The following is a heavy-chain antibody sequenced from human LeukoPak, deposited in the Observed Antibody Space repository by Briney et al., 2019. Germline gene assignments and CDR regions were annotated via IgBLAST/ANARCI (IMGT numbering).Heavy chain of an antibody. CDR3: ARDSDYGDYYYYGMDV. V-gene: IGHV3-53*01. CDR1: GFTVSSNY. CDR2: IYSGGST. J-gene: IGHJ6*02. D-gene: IGHD4-17*01. Sequence: PGGSLRLSCAASGFTVSSNYMSWVRQAPGKGLEWVSVIYSGGSTYYADSVKGRFTISRDNSKNTLYLQMNSLRAEDTAMYYCARDSDYGDYYYYGMDVWGQGTTVTVSS.